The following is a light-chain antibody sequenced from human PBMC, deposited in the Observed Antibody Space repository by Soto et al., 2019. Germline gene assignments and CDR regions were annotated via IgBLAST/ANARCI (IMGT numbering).Light chain of an antibody. V-gene: IGKV3-20*01. Sequence: EIVLTQSPGTLSLSPGERASLSCRASQSVSSNFLAWYQQKPGQAPRLLIYAASFRATGIPDRFSGSGSGTYFTFTISRLEPEGFAVYYCQQYGSSFSFGQGTNLEIK. J-gene: IGKJ2*03. CDR1: QSVSSNF. CDR3: QQYGSSFS. CDR2: AAS.